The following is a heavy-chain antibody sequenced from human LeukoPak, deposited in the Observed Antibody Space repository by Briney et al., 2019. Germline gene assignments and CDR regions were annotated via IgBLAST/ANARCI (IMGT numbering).Heavy chain of an antibody. Sequence: GASVKVSCKASGYTFTGYYMHWVRQAPGQGLEWMGWINPNSGGTNYAQKFQGRVTMTRDTSISTAYMELSRLRSDDTAVYYCARVPSKYPTKGDYWGQGTLVTVSS. CDR2: INPNSGGT. CDR3: ARVPSKYPTKGDY. CDR1: GYTFTGYY. J-gene: IGHJ4*02. V-gene: IGHV1-2*02. D-gene: IGHD6-6*01.